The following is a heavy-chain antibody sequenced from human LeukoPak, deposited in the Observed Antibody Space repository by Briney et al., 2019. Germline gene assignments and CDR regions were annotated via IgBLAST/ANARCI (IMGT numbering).Heavy chain of an antibody. D-gene: IGHD6-19*01. V-gene: IGHV1-18*01. CDR1: GFTFTSYG. J-gene: IGHJ4*02. CDR2: ISAYNGNT. CDR3: ARGSEWLVRGDYFDY. Sequence: VSVKVSCKASGFTFTSYGITWVRQAPGQGLEWMGWISAYNGNTNYAQKLQGRVTMTTDTSTSTAYMELRSLRSDDTAVYYCARGSEWLVRGDYFDYWGQGALVTVS.